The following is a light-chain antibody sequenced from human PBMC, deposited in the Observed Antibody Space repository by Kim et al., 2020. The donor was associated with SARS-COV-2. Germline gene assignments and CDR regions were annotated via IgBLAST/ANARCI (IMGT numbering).Light chain of an antibody. Sequence: VSPGEEATVSCRASQSVTSNVAWYGQKPGQAPSLSIYSASTRASGIPARFSGSGSGTQFTLTISSLQSEDVAVYYCHQYNNWPRTFGQGTKVDIK. CDR2: SAS. CDR3: HQYNNWPRT. V-gene: IGKV3-15*01. J-gene: IGKJ1*01. CDR1: QSVTSN.